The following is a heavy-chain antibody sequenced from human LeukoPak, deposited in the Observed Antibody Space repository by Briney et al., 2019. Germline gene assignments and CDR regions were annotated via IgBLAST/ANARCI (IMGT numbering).Heavy chain of an antibody. CDR1: GYTLTSYY. CDR2: INPNSGGT. Sequence: GASVKVSCKASGYTLTSYYMHWVRQAPGQGLEWMGWINPNSGGTNYAQKFQGRVTMTKDTSISTAYMELSRLRSDDTAVYYCAKGGPVSGWSTFRNDYWGQGTLVTVSS. J-gene: IGHJ4*02. V-gene: IGHV1-2*02. CDR3: AKGGPVSGWSTFRNDY. D-gene: IGHD6-19*01.